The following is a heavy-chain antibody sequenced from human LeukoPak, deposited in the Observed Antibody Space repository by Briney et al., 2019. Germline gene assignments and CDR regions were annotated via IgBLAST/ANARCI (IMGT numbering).Heavy chain of an antibody. CDR3: AREMVFGVVIIGNYMDV. D-gene: IGHD3-3*01. Sequence: PGGSLRLSCAASGFTFSDYYMSWIRQAPGKGLEWVSYISGSSSTTYYADSVKGRLTISRDNAKNSLYLQMNSLRAEDTAVYYCAREMVFGVVIIGNYMDVWGKGTTVTVSS. V-gene: IGHV3-11*04. CDR1: GFTFSDYY. CDR2: ISGSSSTT. J-gene: IGHJ6*03.